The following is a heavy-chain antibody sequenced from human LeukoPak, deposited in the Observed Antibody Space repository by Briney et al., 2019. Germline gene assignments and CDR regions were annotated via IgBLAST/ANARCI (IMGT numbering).Heavy chain of an antibody. J-gene: IGHJ4*02. CDR3: ARRPLYDFWSGYNFDY. CDR1: GVSISSSTYY. D-gene: IGHD3-3*01. CDR2: IPYSGST. V-gene: IGHV4-39*07. Sequence: MSSETLSLTCTVSGVSISSSTYYWGWIRQPPGKGLEWIGSIPYSGSTYYNPSLKSRVTISVDTSKNQFSLRLSSVTAADTAVYYCARRPLYDFWSGYNFDYWGQGTLVTVSS.